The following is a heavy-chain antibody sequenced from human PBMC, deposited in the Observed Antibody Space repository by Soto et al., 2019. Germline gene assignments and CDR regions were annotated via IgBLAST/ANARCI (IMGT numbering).Heavy chain of an antibody. CDR3: ASRYGGTLDY. V-gene: IGHV4-59*08. D-gene: IGHD1-1*01. CDR2: IYYRGST. Sequence: QVQLQESCPGLVKPSYTLSLTCTVSGGSISSYYWSWIRQPPGKGLEWIGYIYYRGSTNYNPSLMIRVTISVTTSKIQFPRKLSSASAADMAVYYCASRYGGTLDYWGQGTLVTVSS. CDR1: GGSISSYY. J-gene: IGHJ4*02.